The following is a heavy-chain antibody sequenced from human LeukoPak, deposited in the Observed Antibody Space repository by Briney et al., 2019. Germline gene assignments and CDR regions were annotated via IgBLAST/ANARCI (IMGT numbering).Heavy chain of an antibody. Sequence: SETLSLTCAVYGGSFRGYYWSWIRQPPGKGLEWIGEINHSGSTNYNPSLKSRVTISVDTSKNQFSLKLSSVTAADTAVYYCARDDYSNFPFDYWGQGTLVTVSS. CDR1: GGSFRGYY. D-gene: IGHD4-11*01. CDR3: ARDDYSNFPFDY. CDR2: INHSGST. J-gene: IGHJ4*02. V-gene: IGHV4-34*01.